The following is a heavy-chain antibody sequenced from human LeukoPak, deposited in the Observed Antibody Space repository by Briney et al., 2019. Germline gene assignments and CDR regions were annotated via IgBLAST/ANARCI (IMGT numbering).Heavy chain of an antibody. D-gene: IGHD6-13*01. CDR1: GDSVSSNSAA. Sequence: SQTLSLTCAISGDSVSSNSAAWNWIRQSPSRGLEWLGRTYYRSKWYNDYAVSVKSRITINPDTSKNQFSLQLNSVTPEDTAVYYCARDAHSGYSSSWYYFDYWGQGTLVTVSS. CDR2: TYYRSKWYN. J-gene: IGHJ4*02. V-gene: IGHV6-1*01. CDR3: ARDAHSGYSSSWYYFDY.